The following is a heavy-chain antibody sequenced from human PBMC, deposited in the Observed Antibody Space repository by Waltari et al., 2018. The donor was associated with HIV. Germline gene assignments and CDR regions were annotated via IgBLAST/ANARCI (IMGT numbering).Heavy chain of an antibody. Sequence: LQLQESGSGLVKPSETLSLTCTVSGGSISSSSYYWGWIRQPPGKGLEWIGSIYYSGSTYYNPSLKSRVTISVDTSKNQFSLKLSSVTAADTAVYYCARHSLTYYYDSSGYSVAFDYWGQGTLVTVSS. CDR1: GGSISSSSYY. D-gene: IGHD3-22*01. V-gene: IGHV4-39*01. CDR3: ARHSLTYYYDSSGYSVAFDY. J-gene: IGHJ4*02. CDR2: IYYSGST.